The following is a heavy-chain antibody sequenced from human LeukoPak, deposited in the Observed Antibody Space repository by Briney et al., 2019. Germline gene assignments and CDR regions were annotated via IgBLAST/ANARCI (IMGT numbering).Heavy chain of an antibody. CDR2: IKQDGSEK. D-gene: IGHD1-26*01. CDR3: AREEGGATPYFDY. J-gene: IGHJ4*02. CDR1: GFTFSTYW. Sequence: PGRSLRLSCAASGFTFSTYWMTWVRQAPGKGLEWVANIKQDGSEKNYVDSVKGRFTISRDNAKNSVYLQMNSLRAEDTAVYYCAREEGGATPYFDYWGQGTLVTVSS. V-gene: IGHV3-7*01.